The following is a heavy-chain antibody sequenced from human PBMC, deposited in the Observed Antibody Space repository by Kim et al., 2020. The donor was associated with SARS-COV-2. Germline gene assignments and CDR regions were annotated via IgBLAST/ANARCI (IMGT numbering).Heavy chain of an antibody. CDR2: ISSRATTL. D-gene: IGHD5-12*01. CDR3: AREVATDFDL. CDR1: GFSFSGYE. Sequence: GGSLRLFCTASGFSFSGYEMNWVRQAPGKGLEWLSYISSRATTLYYADSVKGRFTISRDDDKQSLFLQMNSLRAEDTAVYYCAREVATDFDLWGQGTLVTVS. V-gene: IGHV3-48*03. J-gene: IGHJ4*02.